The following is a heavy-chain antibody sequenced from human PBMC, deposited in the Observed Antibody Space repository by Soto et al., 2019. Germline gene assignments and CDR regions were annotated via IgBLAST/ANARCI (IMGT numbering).Heavy chain of an antibody. CDR2: VSGGGGST. V-gene: IGHV3-23*01. CDR3: AGRGGSGYYYDSWYFDL. J-gene: IGHJ2*01. D-gene: IGHD3-22*01. Sequence: EVQLLESGGGLVQPGGSLRLSCAASGFTYTDYAMSWVRQAPGKGLEWVSVVSGGGGSTYYADSVKGRFTISRDNSKNTLYLQLSSLRVEDTAVYYCAGRGGSGYYYDSWYFDLWGRGTLVTVSS. CDR1: GFTYTDYA.